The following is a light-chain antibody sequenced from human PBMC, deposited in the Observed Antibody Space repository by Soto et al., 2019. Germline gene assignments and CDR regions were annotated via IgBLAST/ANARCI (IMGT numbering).Light chain of an antibody. CDR3: QQYGGAPPVT. CDR1: QSFSSSY. Sequence: VVLTQSPGTLSLSPGERATLSCRASQSFSSSYLAWYQHKPGQPPKLIVYSASRRATGIPDMFSGSGSGTEFTHASSGLEREDLALYYCQQYGGAPPVTFGGGTRVDIK. V-gene: IGKV3-20*01. CDR2: SAS. J-gene: IGKJ4*01.